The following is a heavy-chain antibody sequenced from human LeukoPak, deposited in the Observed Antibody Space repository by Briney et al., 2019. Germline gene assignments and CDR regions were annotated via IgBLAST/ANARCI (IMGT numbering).Heavy chain of an antibody. V-gene: IGHV3-20*04. Sequence: PGGSLRLSCAASGFTFDDYGMSWVRQAPGKGLEWVSGINWNGGCTGYADSVKGRFTISRDNAKNSLYLQMNSLRAEDTALYYCARGGSGYSSGWYVPTLDYWGQGTLVTVSS. CDR1: GFTFDDYG. J-gene: IGHJ4*02. D-gene: IGHD6-19*01. CDR2: INWNGGCT. CDR3: ARGGSGYSSGWYVPTLDY.